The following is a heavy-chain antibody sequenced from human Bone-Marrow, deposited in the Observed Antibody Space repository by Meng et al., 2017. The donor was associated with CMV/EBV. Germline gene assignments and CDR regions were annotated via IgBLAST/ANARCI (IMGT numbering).Heavy chain of an antibody. V-gene: IGHV3-74*01. CDR2: INSDGSST. CDR1: GFTFSSYW. Sequence: GESLKISCAASGFTFSSYWVHWVRQAPGKGLVWVSRINSDGSSTSYADSVKGRFTISRDNAKNTLYLQMNSLRAEDTAVYYCARSPYYDFWSGYDWYFDLWGRGTLVTVSS. CDR3: ARSPYYDFWSGYDWYFDL. J-gene: IGHJ2*01. D-gene: IGHD3-3*01.